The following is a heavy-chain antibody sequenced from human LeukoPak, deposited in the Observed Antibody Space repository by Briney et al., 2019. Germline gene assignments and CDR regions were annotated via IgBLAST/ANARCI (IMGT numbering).Heavy chain of an antibody. J-gene: IGHJ4*02. CDR3: ARGARYFDY. Sequence: SETLSLTCAVYGGSFSGYYWSWIRQPPGKGLEWIGYIYYSGGTNYNPSLKSRVTISVDTSKNQFSLKLSSVTAADTAVYYCARGARYFDYWGQGTLVTVSS. V-gene: IGHV4-59*01. CDR1: GGSFSGYY. CDR2: IYYSGGT.